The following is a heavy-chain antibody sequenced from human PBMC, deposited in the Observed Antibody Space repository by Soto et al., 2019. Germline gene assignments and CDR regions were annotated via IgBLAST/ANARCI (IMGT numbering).Heavy chain of an antibody. CDR1: GFIFSDYY. J-gene: IGHJ3*02. Sequence: VQLVESGGDLVQPGGSLRLSCAASGFIFSDYYMDWVRQAPGKGLEWVGRIRNKANSYSTEYVASVRGRLTVSRDDSRKSVDLQMTSLKVEDTAVYYCARAGSLRIYGGYSWVPFDIWGQGSMVTVS. V-gene: IGHV3-72*01. D-gene: IGHD4-17*01. CDR2: IRNKANSYST. CDR3: ARAGSLRIYGGYSWVPFDI.